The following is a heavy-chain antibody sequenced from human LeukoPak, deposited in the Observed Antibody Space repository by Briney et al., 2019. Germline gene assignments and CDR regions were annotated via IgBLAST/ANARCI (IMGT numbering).Heavy chain of an antibody. CDR1: GFTVSSNY. CDR3: AKDPPCSGGTCYGYFES. CDR2: IYSGGST. D-gene: IGHD2-15*01. V-gene: IGHV3-66*01. J-gene: IGHJ4*02. Sequence: PGGSLRLSCAASGFTVSSNYMSWVRQAPGKGLEWVSVIYSGGSTYYADSVKGRFTISRDNSKNTLYLQMNSLRAEDTAVYYCAKDPPCSGGTCYGYFESWGQGTLVTVSS.